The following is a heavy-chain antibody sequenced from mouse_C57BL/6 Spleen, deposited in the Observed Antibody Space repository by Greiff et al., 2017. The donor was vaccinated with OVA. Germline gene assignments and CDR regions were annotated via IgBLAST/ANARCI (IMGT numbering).Heavy chain of an antibody. CDR3: TRDDGYYEGDY. Sequence: QVQLKESGAELVRPGASVTLSCKASGYTFTDYEMHWVKQTPVHGLEWIGAIDPETGGTAYNQKFKGKAILTADKSSSTAYMELRSLTSEDSAVDYCTRDDGYYEGDYWGQGTTLTVSS. J-gene: IGHJ2*01. V-gene: IGHV1-15*01. CDR1: GYTFTDYE. D-gene: IGHD2-3*01. CDR2: IDPETGGT.